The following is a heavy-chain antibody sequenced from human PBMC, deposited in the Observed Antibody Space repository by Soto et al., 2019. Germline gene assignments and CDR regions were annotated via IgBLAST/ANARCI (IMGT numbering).Heavy chain of an antibody. J-gene: IGHJ5*02. CDR2: IIPIFGTA. V-gene: IGHV1-69*13. CDR3: ARATDYYDSSGYYYNWFDP. CDR1: GGTFSSYA. D-gene: IGHD3-22*01. Sequence: ASVKVSCKASGGTFSSYAISWVRQAPGQGLEWMGGIIPIFGTANYAQKFQGRVTITADESTSTAYMELSSLRSEDTAVYYCARATDYYDSSGYYYNWFDPWGQGTPVTVSS.